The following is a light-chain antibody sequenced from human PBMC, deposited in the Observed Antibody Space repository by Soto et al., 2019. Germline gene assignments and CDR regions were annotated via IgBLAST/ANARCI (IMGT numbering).Light chain of an antibody. V-gene: IGKV3-20*01. CDR1: QSVISN. CDR2: GAS. Sequence: EIVMTQSPATLSVSPGERATLSCRASQSVISNLAWYQQKPGQAPRPLIYGASTRATGIPDRFTGSGSGTDFTLTISRLEPEDFAVYYCQQYGSSPRTFGQGTKVDIK. CDR3: QQYGSSPRT. J-gene: IGKJ1*01.